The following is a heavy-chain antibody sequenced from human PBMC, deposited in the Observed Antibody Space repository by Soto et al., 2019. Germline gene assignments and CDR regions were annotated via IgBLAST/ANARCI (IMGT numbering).Heavy chain of an antibody. CDR2: IYYSGST. Sequence: QVQLQESVPGLVKPSETLSLTCTVSGGSISSYYWIWIRQPPGKGLEWIGYIYYSGSTNYNPSLKSRVTISVETSKNQFSLKRSSVAAADTAVYYCARDLQVVGYDLRYYYYMDVWGKGTTVTVSS. CDR3: ARDLQVVGYDLRYYYYMDV. J-gene: IGHJ6*03. CDR1: GGSISSYY. D-gene: IGHD5-12*01. V-gene: IGHV4-59*01.